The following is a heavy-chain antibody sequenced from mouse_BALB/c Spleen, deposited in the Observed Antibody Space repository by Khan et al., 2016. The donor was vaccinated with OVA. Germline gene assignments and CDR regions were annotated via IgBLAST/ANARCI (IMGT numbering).Heavy chain of an antibody. CDR2: ISTDSVNT. V-gene: IGHV1S137*01. CDR1: GYTFTDYS. Sequence: QVQLQQSGPELVRPGVSVKISCKGSGYTFTDYSMHWVKQRPAKSLEWIGVISTDSVNTNYNQKFKGKATLTVDKSSSTAYMELARMTSEDSAIYYCARRDYFDYWGQGTTLTVSS. J-gene: IGHJ2*01. CDR3: ARRDYFDY.